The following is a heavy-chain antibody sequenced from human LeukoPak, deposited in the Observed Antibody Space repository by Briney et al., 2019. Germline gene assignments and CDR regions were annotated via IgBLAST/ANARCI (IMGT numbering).Heavy chain of an antibody. CDR2: ISGSGGST. CDR3: AKGYYYESSAYYPLDY. J-gene: IGHJ4*02. V-gene: IGHV3-23*01. CDR1: GFTFNSYA. Sequence: GGFLRLSCAASGFTFNSYAISWVRQAPGKGLEWVSAISGSGGSTYYADSVKGRFTISRDNSKNTLYLQMNSLRAEDTAVYYCAKGYYYESSAYYPLDYWGQGTLVTVSS. D-gene: IGHD3-22*01.